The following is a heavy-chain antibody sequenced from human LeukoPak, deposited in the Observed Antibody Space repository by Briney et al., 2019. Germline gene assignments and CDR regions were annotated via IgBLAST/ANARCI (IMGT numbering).Heavy chain of an antibody. V-gene: IGHV4-39*01. J-gene: IGHJ4*02. D-gene: IGHD2-21*01. Sequence: PSETLSLTCTVSGGSISNYYWGWIRQPPGKGLAWLGSIYYSGTTYYNPSLKSRVTISVDTSRNQFSLQLTSVTVADTAVYFCARHRPSSTMSGIALWGQGTLVTVSS. CDR2: IYYSGTT. CDR3: ARHRPSSTMSGIAL. CDR1: GGSISNYY.